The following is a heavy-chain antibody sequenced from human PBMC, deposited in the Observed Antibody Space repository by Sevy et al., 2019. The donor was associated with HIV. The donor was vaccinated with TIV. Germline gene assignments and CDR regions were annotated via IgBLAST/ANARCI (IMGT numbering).Heavy chain of an antibody. D-gene: IGHD6-19*01. J-gene: IGHJ4*02. CDR3: ARAKGDSYSSGWYDY. Sequence: GGSLRLSCAASGFTFSSYGMHWVRQAPGKGLEWVAVIWYDGSNKYYADFVKGRFTISRDNSKNTLYLQMNSLRAEDTAVYYCARAKGDSYSSGWYDYWGQGTLVTVSS. CDR2: IWYDGSNK. CDR1: GFTFSSYG. V-gene: IGHV3-33*01.